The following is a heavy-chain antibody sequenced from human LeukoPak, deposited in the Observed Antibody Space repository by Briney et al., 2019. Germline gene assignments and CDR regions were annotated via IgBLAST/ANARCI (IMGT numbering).Heavy chain of an antibody. Sequence: SETLSLTCTVSGGSISSYYWSWIRQPAGKGLEWIGRIHTSGSTDCNPSLESRVTMSVDTSKNQFSLKLSSVTAADTAVYYRAREGSMTARPFVSIDYWGQGTLVTVSS. V-gene: IGHV4-4*07. D-gene: IGHD6-6*01. J-gene: IGHJ4*02. CDR3: AREGSMTARPFVSIDY. CDR2: IHTSGST. CDR1: GGSISSYY.